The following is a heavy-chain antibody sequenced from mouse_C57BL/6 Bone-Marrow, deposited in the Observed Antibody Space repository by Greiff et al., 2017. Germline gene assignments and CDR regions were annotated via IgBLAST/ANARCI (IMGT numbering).Heavy chain of an antibody. CDR2: INPYNGNT. V-gene: IGHV1-20*01. D-gene: IGHD2-5*01. CDR1: GYSFTGYF. J-gene: IGHJ3*01. CDR3: ARADYSNYAWFAY. Sequence: VQLQQSGPELVKPGDSVKISCKASGYSFTGYFMNWVMKSHGKSLEWIGRINPYNGNTFYNQKFKGKATLTVDKSSSTAHMELRSLTSEDSAVYYCARADYSNYAWFAYWGQGTLVTVSA.